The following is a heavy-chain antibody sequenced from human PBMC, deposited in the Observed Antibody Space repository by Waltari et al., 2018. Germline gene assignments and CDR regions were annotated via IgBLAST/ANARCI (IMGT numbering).Heavy chain of an antibody. D-gene: IGHD2-2*01. CDR1: GFTFSSYW. V-gene: IGHV3-7*01. CDR2: IKQDGSGK. CDR3: ASTAASEGAFDI. J-gene: IGHJ3*02. Sequence: EVQLVESGGGLVQPGGSLRLSCAASGFTFSSYWMSWVRQAPGKGLEGVANIKQDGSGKYYGDSVKGRFTISRDNAKNSLYLQMNSLRAEDTAVYYCASTAASEGAFDIWGQGTMVTVSS.